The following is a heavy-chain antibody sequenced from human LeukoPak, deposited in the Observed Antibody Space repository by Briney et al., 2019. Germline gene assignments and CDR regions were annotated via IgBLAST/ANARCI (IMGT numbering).Heavy chain of an antibody. D-gene: IGHD3-10*01. Sequence: GGSLRLSCAASGFSFSSSGMSWVRQAPGKGLEWVSSISGSGDSTYYADSVKGRFTISRDNSKNTLYLQMNSLRAEDTAVYYCAKDRGIISDYWGQGTLVTVSS. J-gene: IGHJ4*02. CDR3: AKDRGIISDY. CDR1: GFSFSSSG. V-gene: IGHV3-23*01. CDR2: ISGSGDST.